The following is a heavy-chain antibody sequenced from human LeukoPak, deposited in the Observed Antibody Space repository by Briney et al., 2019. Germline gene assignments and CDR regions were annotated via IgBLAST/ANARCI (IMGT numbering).Heavy chain of an antibody. CDR3: ARSSHSGSYYGY. CDR1: GGSFSGYY. Sequence: PSETLSLTCAVYGGSFSGYYWSWIRQPPGKGLEWIGEINHSGSTNYNPSLKSRVTISVDTSKNQFSLKLSSVSAADTAVYYCARSSHSGSYYGYWGQGTLVTVSS. D-gene: IGHD1-26*01. V-gene: IGHV4-34*01. CDR2: INHSGST. J-gene: IGHJ4*02.